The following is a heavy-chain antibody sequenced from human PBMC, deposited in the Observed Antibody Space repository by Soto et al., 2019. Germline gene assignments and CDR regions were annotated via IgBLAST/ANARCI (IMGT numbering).Heavy chain of an antibody. V-gene: IGHV3-33*06. CDR1: GFTFSSYG. CDR2: IWYDGSDT. D-gene: IGHD3-10*01. J-gene: IGHJ5*02. Sequence: PGGSLRLSCAASGFTFSSYGMHWVRQAPGKGLEWVAVIWYDGSDTYYADSVKGRFTISRDNSKNTVYLQMNSLRGDDTALYYCVKNSGWFNTWGQGALVTVSS. CDR3: VKNSGWFNT.